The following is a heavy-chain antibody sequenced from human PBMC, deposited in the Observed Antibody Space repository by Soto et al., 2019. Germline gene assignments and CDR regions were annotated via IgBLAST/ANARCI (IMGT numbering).Heavy chain of an antibody. Sequence: ASVKVSCKASGYTFTSYGVSWVRQAPGQGLEWMGWISAYNGNTNYAQKLQGRVTMTTDTSTSTAYMELSSLRSEDTAVYYCARDPMLRYDFWSGYSGGMDVWGRGTTVTVSS. CDR1: GYTFTSYG. V-gene: IGHV1-18*04. CDR2: ISAYNGNT. D-gene: IGHD3-3*01. CDR3: ARDPMLRYDFWSGYSGGMDV. J-gene: IGHJ6*02.